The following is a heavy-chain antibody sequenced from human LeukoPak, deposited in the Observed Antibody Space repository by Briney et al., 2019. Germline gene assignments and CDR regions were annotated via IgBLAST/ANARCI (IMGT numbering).Heavy chain of an antibody. CDR2: IYYSGST. CDR1: GGSISSYY. CDR3: ARETEWLSFDY. Sequence: SETLSLTCTVSGGSISSYYWSWIRQHPGKGLEWIGYIYYSGSTYYNPSLKSRVTISVDTSKNQFSLKLSSVTAADTAVYYCARETEWLSFDYWGQGTLVTVSS. J-gene: IGHJ4*02. V-gene: IGHV4-59*06. D-gene: IGHD3-3*01.